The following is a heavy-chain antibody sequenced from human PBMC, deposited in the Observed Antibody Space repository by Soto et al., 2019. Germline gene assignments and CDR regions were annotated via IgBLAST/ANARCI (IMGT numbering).Heavy chain of an antibody. V-gene: IGHV1-69*08. D-gene: IGHD2-2*01. CDR3: AREDRDREIGLVPAAIDGMDV. CDR2: IIPIFGIA. Sequence: QVQLVQSGAEVKKPGSSVKVSCKASGGTFSRYSITWVRQAPGHGLEWIGRIIPIFGIASYAQKFQGRVTNTAHESTSPAXMXQSSLRSDDTAVYYCAREDRDREIGLVPAAIDGMDVWGQGTTVTVSS. CDR1: GGTFSRYS. J-gene: IGHJ6*02.